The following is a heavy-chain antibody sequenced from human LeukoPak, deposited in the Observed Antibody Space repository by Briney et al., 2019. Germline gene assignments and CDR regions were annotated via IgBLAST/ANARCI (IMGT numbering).Heavy chain of an antibody. V-gene: IGHV3-48*01. CDR1: GFTFSSYS. Sequence: GGSLRPSCAASGFTFSSYSMNWVRQAPGKGLEWVSYISSSSSTIYYADSVKGRFTISRDNAKNSLYLQMNSLRAEDTAVYYCASEVAYYDFWSGQNTPMDYWGQGTLVTVSS. J-gene: IGHJ4*02. CDR3: ASEVAYYDFWSGQNTPMDY. D-gene: IGHD3-3*01. CDR2: ISSSSSTI.